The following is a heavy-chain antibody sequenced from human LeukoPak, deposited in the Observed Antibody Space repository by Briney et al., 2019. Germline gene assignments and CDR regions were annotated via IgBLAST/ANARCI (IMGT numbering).Heavy chain of an antibody. D-gene: IGHD5-24*01. CDR2: ISGSGSGGST. J-gene: IGHJ4*02. Sequence: GGSLRLSCAASGFTFSGSAMSWVRQAPGKGLEWVSNISGSGSGGSTYYADSVKGRFTISRDNSKNTLYLQMNSLRAEDTAVYYCAKSGYNRFDYWGQGTLVTVSS. V-gene: IGHV3-23*01. CDR3: AKSGYNRFDY. CDR1: GFTFSGSA.